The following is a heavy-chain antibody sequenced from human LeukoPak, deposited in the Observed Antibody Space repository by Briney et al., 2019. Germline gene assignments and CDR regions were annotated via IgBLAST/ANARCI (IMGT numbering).Heavy chain of an antibody. Sequence: GGSLRLSRAASGYTFSSYSMNWVRQAPGKGLEWVSSISSSSSYIYYADSVKGRFTISRDNAKNSLYLQMNSLRAEDTAVYYCASSGSGWLEYFDYWGQGTLVTVSS. CDR1: GYTFSSYS. CDR3: ASSGSGWLEYFDY. J-gene: IGHJ4*02. V-gene: IGHV3-21*01. CDR2: ISSSSSYI. D-gene: IGHD6-19*01.